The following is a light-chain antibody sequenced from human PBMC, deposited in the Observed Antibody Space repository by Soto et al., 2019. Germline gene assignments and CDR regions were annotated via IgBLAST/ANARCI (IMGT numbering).Light chain of an antibody. V-gene: IGKV1-39*01. J-gene: IGKJ4*01. CDR3: QHGYSTPLT. Sequence: DIQMTQSPSSLSESAGDRVTITCRASQGISTYLNWYQQKPGKAPKLLIYAASTLQSGVPSRFSGSGSGTDFTLTISSLQPEDFATYFCQHGYSTPLTFGGGTKVDIK. CDR1: QGISTY. CDR2: AAS.